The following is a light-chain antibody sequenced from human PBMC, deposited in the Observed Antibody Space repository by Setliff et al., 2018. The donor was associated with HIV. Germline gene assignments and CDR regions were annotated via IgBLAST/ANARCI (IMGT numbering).Light chain of an antibody. V-gene: IGLV1-40*01. Sequence: QSVLAQPPSVSGAPGQRVTISCTGSSSNIGAGFDVHWYQQFPGTAPKLLIYSFTNRPSGVPDRLSGSKSGTSASLVIAGLQAEDEADYYCQSYDSRLSGDVFGTGTKVTVL. J-gene: IGLJ1*01. CDR3: QSYDSRLSGDV. CDR1: SSNIGAGFD. CDR2: SFT.